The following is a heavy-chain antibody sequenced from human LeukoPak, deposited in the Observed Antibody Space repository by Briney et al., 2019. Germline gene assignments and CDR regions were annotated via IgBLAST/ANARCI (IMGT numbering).Heavy chain of an antibody. Sequence: NPSETLSLTCTVSGGSISSGSYYWSWIRQPAGKGLEWIGRIYTSGSTNYNPSLKSRVTISVDTSKNQFSLKLSSVTAADTAVYYCARVWELLFDYWGQGTLVTVSS. V-gene: IGHV4-61*02. CDR2: IYTSGST. CDR3: ARVWELLFDY. D-gene: IGHD1-26*01. J-gene: IGHJ4*02. CDR1: GGSISSGSYY.